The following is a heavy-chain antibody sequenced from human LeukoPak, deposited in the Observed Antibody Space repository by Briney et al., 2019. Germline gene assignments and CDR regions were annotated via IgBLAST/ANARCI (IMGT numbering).Heavy chain of an antibody. Sequence: GGSLRLSCAASGFTFSSYAISWVRQAPGQGLEWMGGIIPIFGTANYAQKFQGRVTITADESTSTAYMELSSLRSEDTAVYYCARAGRAGYYYYMDVRGKGTTVTVSS. CDR1: GFTFSSYA. CDR2: IIPIFGTA. V-gene: IGHV1-69*01. J-gene: IGHJ6*03. D-gene: IGHD3-10*01. CDR3: ARAGRAGYYYYMDV.